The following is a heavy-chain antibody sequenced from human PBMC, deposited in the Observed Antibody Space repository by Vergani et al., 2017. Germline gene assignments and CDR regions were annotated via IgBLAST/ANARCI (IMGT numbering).Heavy chain of an antibody. D-gene: IGHD6-6*01. Sequence: QVQLVESGGGVVQPGRSLRLSCAASGFTFSSYGMHWVRQAPGKGLEWVSVIYSGGSTYYADSVKGRFTISRDNSKNTLYLQMNSLRAEDTAVYYCASAFQLALDYWGQGTLVTVSS. CDR1: GFTFSSYG. CDR3: ASAFQLALDY. J-gene: IGHJ4*02. V-gene: IGHV3-NL1*01. CDR2: IYSGGST.